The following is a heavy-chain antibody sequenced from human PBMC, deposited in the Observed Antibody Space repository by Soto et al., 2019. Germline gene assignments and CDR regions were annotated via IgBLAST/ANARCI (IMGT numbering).Heavy chain of an antibody. D-gene: IGHD6-13*01. Sequence: QITLKESGPTLVKPTQTLTLTCSVSGFSLISSGVGVGWIRQPPGKALEWLALISWDDDRRYSPSLKNRLTITKDTSKKQVVLKMTDMEPVDTATYFCAREDISWYYFDYGGQGTLVTVPS. CDR2: ISWDDDR. CDR3: AREDISWYYFDY. CDR1: GFSLISSGVG. J-gene: IGHJ4*02. V-gene: IGHV2-5*02.